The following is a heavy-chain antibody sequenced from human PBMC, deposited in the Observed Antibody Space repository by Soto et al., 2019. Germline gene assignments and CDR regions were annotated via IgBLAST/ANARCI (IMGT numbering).Heavy chain of an antibody. CDR1: GYTFTSYA. J-gene: IGHJ4*02. CDR2: INAGNGNT. V-gene: IGHV1-3*01. CDR3: ARGAYYDSSGYPPDY. D-gene: IGHD3-22*01. Sequence: ASVKVSCKASGYTFTSYAMHWVRQAPGQRLEWMGWINAGNGNTKYSQKFQGRVTITRDTSASTAYMELSSLRSEDTAVYYCARGAYYDSSGYPPDYWGQGTLVTVSS.